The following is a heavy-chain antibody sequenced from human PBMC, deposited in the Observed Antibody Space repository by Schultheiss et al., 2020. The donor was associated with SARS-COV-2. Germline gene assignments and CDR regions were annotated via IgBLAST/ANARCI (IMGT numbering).Heavy chain of an antibody. J-gene: IGHJ6*02. Sequence: SQTLSLTCAVYGGSFSGYYWSWIRQPPGKGLELIGEINHSGSTNYNPSLKSRVTISVDTSKNQFSLKLSSVTAADTAVYYCARGRPRTPFYYYYGMDVWGQGTTVTVSS. CDR3: ARGRPRTPFYYYYGMDV. CDR2: INHSGST. D-gene: IGHD2/OR15-2a*01. V-gene: IGHV4-34*01. CDR1: GGSFSGYY.